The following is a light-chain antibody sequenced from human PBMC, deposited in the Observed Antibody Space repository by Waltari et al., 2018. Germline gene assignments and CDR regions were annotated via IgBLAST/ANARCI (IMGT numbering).Light chain of an antibody. CDR1: QSIGDL. CDR2: KAS. Sequence: DIQMTQSPSTLSASVGDRVTITCRASQSIGDLLAWYQQRPGKAPKVLIYKASNLETEVPSRFSGSGSGTEFTLTITSLQPDDCAAYYCQQYHSYPISFGQGTKLEIK. V-gene: IGKV1-5*03. J-gene: IGKJ2*03. CDR3: QQYHSYPIS.